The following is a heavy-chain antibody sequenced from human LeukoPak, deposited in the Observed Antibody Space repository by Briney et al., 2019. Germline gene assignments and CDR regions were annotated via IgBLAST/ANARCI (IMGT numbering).Heavy chain of an antibody. CDR2: IYPGDSDT. J-gene: IGHJ6*03. D-gene: IGHD1-26*01. Sequence: PGESLKISCKGSGYSFTSYWIGWVRQMPGKGLEWMGIIYPGDSDTRYSPSFQGQVTISADKSISTAYLQWSSLKASDTAMYYCVRRGSYYYYYMDVWGKGTTVTISS. CDR1: GYSFTSYW. CDR3: VRRGSYYYYYMDV. V-gene: IGHV5-51*03.